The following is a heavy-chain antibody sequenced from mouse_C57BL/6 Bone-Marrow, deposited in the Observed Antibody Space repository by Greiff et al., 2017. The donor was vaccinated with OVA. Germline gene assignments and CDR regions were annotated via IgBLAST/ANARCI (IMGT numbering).Heavy chain of an antibody. CDR3: KGTPPFAY. V-gene: IGHV2-5*01. Sequence: QVQLKESGPGLVQPSQSLSITCTVSGFSLTSYGVHWVRQSPGKGLEWLGVIWRGGSTDYYAAFMSRLGITKDNSKSQVYFKMNSLQADDTAIYYCKGTPPFAYWGQGTLVTVSA. CDR2: IWRGGST. J-gene: IGHJ3*01. CDR1: GFSLTSYG.